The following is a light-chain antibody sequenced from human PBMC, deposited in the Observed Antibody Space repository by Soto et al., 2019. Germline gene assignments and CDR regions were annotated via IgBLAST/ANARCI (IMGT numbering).Light chain of an antibody. V-gene: IGLV2-14*01. Sequence: QSALTQPSSVSGSPGQSITISCTGTSSDVGTYNSVSWYQQHSGKAPKLMIYEVSNWPSGVSNRFSGSKSGNTASLTISGLQAEDEADYYCSSYTNSNTQVFGGGTKLTVL. CDR3: SSYTNSNTQV. J-gene: IGLJ3*02. CDR1: SSDVGTYNS. CDR2: EVS.